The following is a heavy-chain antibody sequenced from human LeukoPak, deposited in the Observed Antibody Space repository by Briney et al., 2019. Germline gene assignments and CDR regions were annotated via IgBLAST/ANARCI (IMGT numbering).Heavy chain of an antibody. J-gene: IGHJ4*02. Sequence: GGSLRLSCAASGFTFDDYAMHWVRQAPGKGLEWVSLISWDGGSTYYADSVKGRFTISRDNSKNSLYLQMNSLRAEDTALYYCAKDSVGGTGYSSLGDYWGQGTLVTVSS. D-gene: IGHD6-13*01. CDR2: ISWDGGST. CDR3: AKDSVGGTGYSSLGDY. CDR1: GFTFDDYA. V-gene: IGHV3-43D*03.